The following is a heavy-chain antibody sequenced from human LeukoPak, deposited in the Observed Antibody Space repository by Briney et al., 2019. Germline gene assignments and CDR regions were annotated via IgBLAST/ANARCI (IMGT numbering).Heavy chain of an antibody. D-gene: IGHD3-22*01. V-gene: IGHV3-7*01. CDR1: GISFSSYW. CDR3: ASSHDSSGND. J-gene: IGHJ4*02. CDR2: IKYDGTHK. Sequence: PGGSLRLSCVASGISFSSYWMAWVRQAPGKGLEWVANIKYDGTHKFYADSVKGRFTISRDNAKNSLFLEMNSLTADDTAVYSCASSHDSSGNDWGQGTLVTVSS.